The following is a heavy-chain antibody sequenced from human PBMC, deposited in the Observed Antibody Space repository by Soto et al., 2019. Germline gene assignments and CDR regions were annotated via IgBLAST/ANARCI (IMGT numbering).Heavy chain of an antibody. D-gene: IGHD4-17*01. J-gene: IGHJ4*02. CDR1: GFTFSSYW. V-gene: IGHV3-7*01. CDR2: IKQDGSEK. Sequence: GGSLRLSCAASGFTFSSYWMSWVRRAPGKGLEWVATIKQDGSEKFYVDSVKGRFTISRDDAKNSLYLQMNSLRAEDTAVYYCAKLTTITTFDYWGQGTLVTVSS. CDR3: AKLTTITTFDY.